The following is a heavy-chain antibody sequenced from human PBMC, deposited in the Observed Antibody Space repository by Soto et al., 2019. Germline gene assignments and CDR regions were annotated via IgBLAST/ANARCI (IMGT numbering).Heavy chain of an antibody. CDR3: AKWSIVVVPAAGDFDY. J-gene: IGHJ4*02. CDR2: ISGSGGST. CDR1: GFTFSSYA. D-gene: IGHD2-2*01. V-gene: IGHV3-23*01. Sequence: EVQLLESGGGLVQPGGSLRLSCAASGFTFSSYAMSWVRQAPGKGLEWVSAISGSGGSTYYADSVKGRFTISRDNSKNTLYLQMNSLRAEDTAAYYCAKWSIVVVPAAGDFDYWGQGTLVTVSS.